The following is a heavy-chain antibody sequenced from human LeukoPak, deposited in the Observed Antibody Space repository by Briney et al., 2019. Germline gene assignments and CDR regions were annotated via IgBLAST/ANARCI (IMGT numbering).Heavy chain of an antibody. CDR2: IYYSGST. D-gene: IGHD3-3*01. CDR1: GGSISSYY. CDR3: ARVAPSITIFGVAPMDV. V-gene: IGHV4-59*01. J-gene: IGHJ6*02. Sequence: SETLSLTCTVSGGSISSYYWSWIRQPPGKGLEWIGYIYYSGSTNYNPSLKSRVTISVDTSKNQFSLKLSSVTAADTAAYYCARVAPSITIFGVAPMDVWGQGTTVTVSS.